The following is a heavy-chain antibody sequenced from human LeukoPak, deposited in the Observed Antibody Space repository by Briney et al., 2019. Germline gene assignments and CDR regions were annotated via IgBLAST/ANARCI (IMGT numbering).Heavy chain of an antibody. CDR2: IDPSDSYT. V-gene: IGHV5-10-1*01. J-gene: IGHJ6*02. D-gene: IGHD3-10*01. CDR1: GYSFTSYW. CDR3: ARQLRVVTMVRGVITYYYYGMDV. Sequence: GESLKISCKGSGYSFTSYWISWVRQMPGKGLEWMGRIDPSDSYTNYSPSFQGHVTISADKSISAAYLQWSSLKASDTAMYYCARQLRVVTMVRGVITYYYYGMDVWGQGTTVTVSS.